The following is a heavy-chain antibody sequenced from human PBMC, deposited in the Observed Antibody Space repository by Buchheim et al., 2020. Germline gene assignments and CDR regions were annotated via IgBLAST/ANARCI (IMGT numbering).Heavy chain of an antibody. CDR1: GITFSIYW. D-gene: IGHD3-3*01. CDR2: INQDGSEK. Sequence: EVQLVESGGGLVQPGGSLRLSCAASGITFSIYWMTWVRQAPGKGLEWVANINQDGSEKYYVDSVTGRFTISRDNSKNTLYLQMNSLRAEDTAVYYCAKDGEERAYFQHWGQGTL. J-gene: IGHJ1*01. V-gene: IGHV3-7*03. CDR3: AKDGEERAYFQH.